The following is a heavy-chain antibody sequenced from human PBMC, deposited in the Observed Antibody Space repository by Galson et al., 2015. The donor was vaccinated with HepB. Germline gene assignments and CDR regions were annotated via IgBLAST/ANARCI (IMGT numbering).Heavy chain of an antibody. V-gene: IGHV1-69*13. J-gene: IGHJ4*02. CDR3: ATRNQPVGNIVPSILFWDN. Sequence: SVKVSCKASGGTFSSYAISWVRQAPGQGLEWMGGIIPFFGTTNYAQKFQGRVTITADDSTSTVYMELRSLRSQDTAVYYCATRNQPVGNIVPSILFWDNWGQGTLVTVSS. CDR1: GGTFSSYA. CDR2: IIPFFGTT. D-gene: IGHD5-12*01.